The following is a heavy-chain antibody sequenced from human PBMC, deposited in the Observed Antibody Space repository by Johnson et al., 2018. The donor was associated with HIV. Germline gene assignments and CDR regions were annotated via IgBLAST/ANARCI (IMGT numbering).Heavy chain of an antibody. Sequence: EMQLVESGGGLVQPGRSLRLSCAASGFTFSSYDMHWVRQATGKGLEWVSTIGTAGDTYYPGSVNGRFTVSREDAKNTLYLQMKSLRAEDTAVYYCAKESKWESRTPHAFDIWGQGTMVTVSS. J-gene: IGHJ3*02. CDR2: IGTAGDT. CDR3: AKESKWESRTPHAFDI. D-gene: IGHD1-26*01. V-gene: IGHV3-13*01. CDR1: GFTFSSYD.